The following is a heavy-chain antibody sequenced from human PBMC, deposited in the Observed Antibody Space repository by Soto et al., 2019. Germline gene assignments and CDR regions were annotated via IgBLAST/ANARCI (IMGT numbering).Heavy chain of an antibody. Sequence: EVQLVESGGGLVQPGRSLRLSCAASGFTFDDYAMHWVRQAPGKGLEWVSGISWNSGSIGYADSVKGRFTISRDNAKNSLYLQMNSLRAEDTALYYCAQAIAPTVTTFSPDYWGEGTLVTVSS. J-gene: IGHJ4*02. CDR3: AQAIAPTVTTFSPDY. V-gene: IGHV3-9*01. CDR2: ISWNSGSI. D-gene: IGHD4-17*01. CDR1: GFTFDDYA.